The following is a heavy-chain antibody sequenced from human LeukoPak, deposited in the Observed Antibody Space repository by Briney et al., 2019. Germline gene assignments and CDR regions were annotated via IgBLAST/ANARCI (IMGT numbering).Heavy chain of an antibody. D-gene: IGHD3-22*01. CDR2: INPNSGGT. Sequence: ASVKVSCKASGYTFTSYYMHWVRQAPGQGLEWMGWINPNSGGTNYAQKFQGWVTMTRDTSISTAYVELSRLRSDDTAVYYCARDSSGYYYDYYLDYWGQGTLVTVSS. CDR3: ARDSSGYYYDYYLDY. CDR1: GYTFTSYY. J-gene: IGHJ4*02. V-gene: IGHV1-2*04.